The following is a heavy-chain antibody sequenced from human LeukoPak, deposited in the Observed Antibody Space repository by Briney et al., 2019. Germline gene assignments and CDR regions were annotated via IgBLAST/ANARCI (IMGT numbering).Heavy chain of an antibody. Sequence: PSETLSLTCIVSGYSISSDYFWGLVRQPPGKGLEWIGSIFHSGSVYYNPSLKSRVTISVDPSKNRFSLKLTSVIAADTAVYYCAKVVASTSIDSWGQGTLVTVSS. V-gene: IGHV4-38-2*02. D-gene: IGHD2-15*01. CDR3: AKVVASTSIDS. CDR2: IFHSGSV. J-gene: IGHJ4*02. CDR1: GYSISSDYF.